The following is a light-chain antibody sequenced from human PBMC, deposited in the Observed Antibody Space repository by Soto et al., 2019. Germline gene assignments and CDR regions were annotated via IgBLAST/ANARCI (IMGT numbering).Light chain of an antibody. J-gene: IGKJ5*01. Sequence: DIQMTQSPSSLSASVGDRVTITCRASQNVSIYLNWYQHKPGKGPTLLIHATSNLQIGVPSRFSGSGSGTEFTLTISSLEPEDFGTYYCQQSYKMPSFGQGTRREIK. CDR1: QNVSIY. CDR2: ATS. CDR3: QQSYKMPS. V-gene: IGKV1-39*01.